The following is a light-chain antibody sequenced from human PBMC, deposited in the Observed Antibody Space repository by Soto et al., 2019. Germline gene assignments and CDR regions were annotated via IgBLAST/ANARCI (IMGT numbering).Light chain of an antibody. V-gene: IGKV3-15*01. CDR2: GAS. CDR1: QSVSSN. CDR3: QQYNNWRT. J-gene: IGKJ1*01. Sequence: ETVSTQAPATLSLSPGERATLSRRASQSVSSNLAWYQQKPGQAPRLLIYGASTRATGIPARFSGSGSGTEFTLTISSLQSEDFAVYYCQQYNNWRTFGQGTKVDIK.